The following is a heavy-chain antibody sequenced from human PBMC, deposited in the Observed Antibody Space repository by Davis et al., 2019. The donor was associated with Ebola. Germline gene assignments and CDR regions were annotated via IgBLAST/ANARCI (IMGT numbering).Heavy chain of an antibody. V-gene: IGHV3-30-3*01. Sequence: PGGSLRLSCAASGFTFSSYAMHWVRQAPGKGLEWVAVISYDGSNKYYADPGKGRFTISRDNSKNTLYLQMNSLRAEDTAVYYCARDPPIAVAGTYYYYGMDVWGQGTTVTVSS. CDR1: GFTFSSYA. CDR3: ARDPPIAVAGTYYYYGMDV. CDR2: ISYDGSNK. D-gene: IGHD6-19*01. J-gene: IGHJ6*02.